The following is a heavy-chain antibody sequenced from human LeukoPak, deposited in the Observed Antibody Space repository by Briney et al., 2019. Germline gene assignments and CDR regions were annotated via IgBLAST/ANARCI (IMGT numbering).Heavy chain of an antibody. J-gene: IGHJ4*02. V-gene: IGHV3-49*04. CDR1: GFTLGDYA. Sequence: GGSLRLSCTASGFTLGDYAMNWVRQAPGKGLEWVGFIRSTTYGGTTEYAASVKGRFTISRDDSKSIAYLQMNSLKTEDTAVYYCTRDYGTSSSVYYFDHWGQGILVTVSS. CDR3: TRDYGTSSSVYYFDH. CDR2: IRSTTYGGTT. D-gene: IGHD6-6*01.